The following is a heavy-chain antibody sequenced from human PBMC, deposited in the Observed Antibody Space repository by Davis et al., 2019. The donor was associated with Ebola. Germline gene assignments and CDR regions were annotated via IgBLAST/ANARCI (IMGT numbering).Heavy chain of an antibody. CDR3: ARERQQWLVRRAYGMDV. CDR2: INHSGST. Sequence: SETLSLTCTVSGGSISSYYWSWIRQPPGKGLEWIGEINHSGSTNYNPSLKSRVTISVDTSKNQFSLKLSSVTAADTAVYYCARERQQWLVRRAYGMDVWGQGTTVTVSS. J-gene: IGHJ6*02. V-gene: IGHV4-34*01. D-gene: IGHD6-19*01. CDR1: GGSISSYY.